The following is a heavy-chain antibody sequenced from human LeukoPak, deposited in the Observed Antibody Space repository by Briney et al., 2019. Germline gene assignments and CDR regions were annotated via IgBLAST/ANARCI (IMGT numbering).Heavy chain of an antibody. Sequence: GGSLRLSCAASGFTFRSYAMSWVRQAPGKGLEGVSAISGSGGSTYYADSVKGRFTISRDNSKNTLYLQRNSLRAEDTAVYYCAKDPGPDAFDIWGQGTMVTVSS. V-gene: IGHV3-23*01. J-gene: IGHJ3*02. CDR3: AKDPGPDAFDI. CDR1: GFTFRSYA. CDR2: ISGSGGST.